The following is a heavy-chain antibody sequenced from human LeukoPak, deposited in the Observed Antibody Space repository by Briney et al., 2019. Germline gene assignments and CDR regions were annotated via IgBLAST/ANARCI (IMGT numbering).Heavy chain of an antibody. Sequence: PSETLSLTCTVSGGSISSYYWSWIRQPPGKGLEWIGYIYYSGSTNYNPSLKSRVTISVDTSKNQFSLKLSSVTAADTAVYYCARCPYDSTGYYSVPSHLDYWGQGTLVTVSS. CDR1: GGSISSYY. CDR2: IYYSGST. CDR3: ARCPYDSTGYYSVPSHLDY. D-gene: IGHD3-22*01. V-gene: IGHV4-59*01. J-gene: IGHJ4*02.